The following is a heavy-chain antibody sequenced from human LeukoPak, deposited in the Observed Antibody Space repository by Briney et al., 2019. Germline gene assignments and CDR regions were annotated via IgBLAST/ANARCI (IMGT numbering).Heavy chain of an antibody. Sequence: SETLSLTCTVSGGSTSSYYWSWIRQPPGKGLEWIGYIYYSGSTNYNPSLKSRVTISVDTSKNQFSLKLSSVTAADTAVYYCARDTVGATTSWYFDLWGRGTLVTVSS. V-gene: IGHV4-59*01. J-gene: IGHJ2*01. CDR1: GGSTSSYY. CDR2: IYYSGST. D-gene: IGHD1-26*01. CDR3: ARDTVGATTSWYFDL.